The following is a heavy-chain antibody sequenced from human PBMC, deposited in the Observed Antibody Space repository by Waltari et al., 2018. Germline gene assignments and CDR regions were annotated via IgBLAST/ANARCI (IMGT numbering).Heavy chain of an antibody. V-gene: IGHV7-4-1*02. Sequence: GYTFTSYGINWVRQAPGQGLEWMGWMNTNTGNPTYAQGFTGRFVFSLDTSVTTAYLQISSLKSEDTAVYFCARDGNAFDIWGQGTMVTVSS. CDR1: GYTFTSYG. CDR3: ARDGNAFDI. CDR2: MNTNTGNP. D-gene: IGHD1-26*01. J-gene: IGHJ3*02.